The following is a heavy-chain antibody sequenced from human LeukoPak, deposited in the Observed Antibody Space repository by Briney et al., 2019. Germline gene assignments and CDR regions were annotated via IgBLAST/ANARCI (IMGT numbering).Heavy chain of an antibody. D-gene: IGHD3-9*01. J-gene: IGHJ6*03. Sequence: GGSLRLSCAASGFTFSDYYMSWIRQAPGKGLEWVSYISSSGSTIYYADSVKGRFTISRDNATNSLYLQMNSLRAEDTAVYYCARRAGILTGYHYYYYMDVWGKGTTVTVSS. CDR1: GFTFSDYY. CDR3: ARRAGILTGYHYYYYMDV. CDR2: ISSSGSTI. V-gene: IGHV3-11*01.